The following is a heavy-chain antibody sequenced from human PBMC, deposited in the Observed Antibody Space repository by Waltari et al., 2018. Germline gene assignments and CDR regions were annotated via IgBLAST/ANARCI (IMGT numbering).Heavy chain of an antibody. D-gene: IGHD1-26*01. Sequence: QVHLQQWGAGLLKPSETLSLTCAVYGGPFSGYYWAWLRQPPGKGPAWIGEIKRGGNSNLNPSLKSRVIMSVDTSKNQVFLKLTSVTAADTAVYYCARAEQGGSAVGPDFQHWGQGTLVTVSS. CDR1: GGPFSGYY. CDR2: IKRGGNS. CDR3: ARAEQGGSAVGPDFQH. J-gene: IGHJ1*01. V-gene: IGHV4-34*01.